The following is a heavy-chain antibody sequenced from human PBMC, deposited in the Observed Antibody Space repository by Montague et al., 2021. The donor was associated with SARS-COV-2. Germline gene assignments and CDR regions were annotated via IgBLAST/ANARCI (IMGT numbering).Heavy chain of an antibody. CDR2: IYYSGST. V-gene: IGHV4-59*08. J-gene: IGHJ3*02. CDR1: GGSISSYY. CDR3: AKRGAYSSGWYSGAFDI. D-gene: IGHD6-19*01. Sequence: SETLSLTCTVSGGSISSYYWSWIRQPPGKGLEWIGYIYYSGSTNYNPSLKSRVTISVDTSKNQFSLMLSSVTAADTAVNYCAKRGAYSSGWYSGAFDIWGQGTMVTVSS.